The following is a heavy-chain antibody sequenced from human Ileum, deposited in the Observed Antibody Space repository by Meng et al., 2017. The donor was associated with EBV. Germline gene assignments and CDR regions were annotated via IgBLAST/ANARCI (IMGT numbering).Heavy chain of an antibody. Sequence: VHLVGSGGGFVKPGESLRLSCAASGFTFTNAHMTWVRQAPGKGLEWVGRIKRTTDGGTTDYAAPVKGRFTISRDDSKNTLYLQMNSLKTEDTAVYYCTDVGGDMIWGQGTLVTVSS. CDR3: TDVGGDMI. J-gene: IGHJ4*02. V-gene: IGHV3-15*01. CDR1: GFTFTNAH. D-gene: IGHD3-16*01. CDR2: IKRTTDGGTT.